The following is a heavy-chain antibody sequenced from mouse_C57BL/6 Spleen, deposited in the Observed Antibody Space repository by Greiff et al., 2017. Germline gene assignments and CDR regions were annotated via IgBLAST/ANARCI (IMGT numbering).Heavy chain of an antibody. Sequence: QVQLKQSGAELVRPGASVTLSCKASGYTFTDYEMHWVKQTPVHGLEWIGAIDPETGGTAYNQKFKGKAILTADKSSSTAYMELRSLTSEDSAVYYCTRLGGWLLPFAYWGQGTLVTVSA. V-gene: IGHV1-15*01. CDR3: TRLGGWLLPFAY. D-gene: IGHD2-3*01. CDR2: IDPETGGT. CDR1: GYTFTDYE. J-gene: IGHJ3*01.